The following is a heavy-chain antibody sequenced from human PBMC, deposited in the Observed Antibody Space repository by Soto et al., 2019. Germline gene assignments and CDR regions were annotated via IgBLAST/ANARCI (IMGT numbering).Heavy chain of an antibody. Sequence: ASVKVSCKASGYTFTSYGISWVRLAPGQGLEWMGWISAYNGNTNYAQKLQGRVTMTTDTSTSTAYMELRSLRSDDTAVYYCARDRDYYGSGSIPYYYYGMDVWGQGTTVTVSS. CDR1: GYTFTSYG. CDR3: ARDRDYYGSGSIPYYYYGMDV. J-gene: IGHJ6*02. V-gene: IGHV1-18*04. D-gene: IGHD3-10*01. CDR2: ISAYNGNT.